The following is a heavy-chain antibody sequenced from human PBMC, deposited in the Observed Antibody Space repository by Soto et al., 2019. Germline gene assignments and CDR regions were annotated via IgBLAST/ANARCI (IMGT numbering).Heavy chain of an antibody. CDR1: GFTVSSNY. CDR2: IYSGGST. D-gene: IGHD5-12*01. J-gene: IGHJ6*03. Sequence: GGSLRLSCAASGFTVSSNYMSWVRQAPGKGLEWVSVIYSGGSTYYADSVKGRFTISRDNSKNTLYLQMNSLRAEDTAVYYCARDSVDIVATIAYYYYYMDVWGKGTTVTVSS. CDR3: ARDSVDIVATIAYYYYYMDV. V-gene: IGHV3-66*01.